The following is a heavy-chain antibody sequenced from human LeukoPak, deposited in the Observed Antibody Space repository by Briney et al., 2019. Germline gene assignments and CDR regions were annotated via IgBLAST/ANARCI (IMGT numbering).Heavy chain of an antibody. J-gene: IGHJ4*02. D-gene: IGHD6-13*01. V-gene: IGHV3-7*01. Sequence: PGGSLRLSCAASGFTFSSYWMSWVRQAPGKGLEWVANIKQDGSEKYYVDSVKGRFTISRDNAKNSLYLQMNNLRAEDTAVYYCASPTGVYGRGYFDYWGQGTLVTVSS. CDR2: IKQDGSEK. CDR3: ASPTGVYGRGYFDY. CDR1: GFTFSSYW.